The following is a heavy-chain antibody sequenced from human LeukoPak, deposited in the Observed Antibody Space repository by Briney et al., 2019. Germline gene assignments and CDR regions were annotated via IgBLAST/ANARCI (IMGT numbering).Heavy chain of an antibody. D-gene: IGHD2-2*01. CDR3: ARSGVRYCSSTSCPYSYGRSVWFDP. CDR1: GGTFSSYA. CDR2: IIPIFGTA. V-gene: IGHV1-69*13. Sequence: SVKVSCKASGGTFSSYAISWVRQAPGQGLEWMGGIIPIFGTANYAQKFQGRVTITADESTSTAYMELSSLRSGDTAVYYCARSGVRYCSSTSCPYSYGRSVWFDPWGQGTLVTVSS. J-gene: IGHJ5*02.